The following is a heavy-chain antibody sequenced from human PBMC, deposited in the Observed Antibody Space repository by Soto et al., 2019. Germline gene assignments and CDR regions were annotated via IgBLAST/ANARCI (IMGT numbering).Heavy chain of an antibody. CDR1: GFTFSSYA. V-gene: IGHV3-30-3*01. D-gene: IGHD3-22*01. Sequence: GGSLRLSCAASGFTFSSYAMHWVRQAPGKGLEWVAVISYDGSNKYYADSVKGRFTISRDNSKNTLYLQMNSLRAEDTAVYYCARDLEYYDSSGYCSYFDYWGQGTLVTVSS. CDR2: ISYDGSNK. CDR3: ARDLEYYDSSGYCSYFDY. J-gene: IGHJ4*02.